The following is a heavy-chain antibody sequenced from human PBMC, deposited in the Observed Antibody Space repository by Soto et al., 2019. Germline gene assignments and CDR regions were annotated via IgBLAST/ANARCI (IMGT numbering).Heavy chain of an antibody. J-gene: IGHJ5*02. CDR3: ARRTEANNWFDP. V-gene: IGHV4-31*03. CDR2: IYYSGST. Sequence: TLSLTCTVSGGSISSGGYYWSWIRQHPGKGLEWIGYIYYSGSTYYNPSLKSRVTISVDTSKNQFSLKLSSVTAADTAVYYCARRTEANNWFDPWGQGTLVTVSS. CDR1: GGSISSGGYY.